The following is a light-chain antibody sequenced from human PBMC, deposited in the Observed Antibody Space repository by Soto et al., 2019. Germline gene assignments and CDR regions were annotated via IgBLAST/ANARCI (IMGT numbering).Light chain of an antibody. CDR1: SSDVGGYNY. V-gene: IGLV2-8*01. Sequence: QSALTQPPSAAGPPGQSVTISCTGTSSDVGGYNYVSWFQQHPGKAPKLMIYEVTKRPSGVPDRFSGSKSGSTASLTVSGLQAEDEADYYCSSYAGSTFYVFGTGTKVTV. J-gene: IGLJ1*01. CDR2: EVT. CDR3: SSYAGSTFYV.